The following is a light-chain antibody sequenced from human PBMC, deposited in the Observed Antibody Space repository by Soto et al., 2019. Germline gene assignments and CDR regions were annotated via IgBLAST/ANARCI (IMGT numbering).Light chain of an antibody. J-gene: IGKJ3*01. CDR3: QQRSNWPGT. CDR2: DAS. V-gene: IGKV3-11*01. Sequence: EIVLTQSPATLSLSPGERATLCCRASQSVSSYLAWYQQKPGQAPRLLIYDASNRATGIPARFSGSGSGTXFTLTISSLEPEDFAVYYCQQRSNWPGTFGPGTKVDIK. CDR1: QSVSSY.